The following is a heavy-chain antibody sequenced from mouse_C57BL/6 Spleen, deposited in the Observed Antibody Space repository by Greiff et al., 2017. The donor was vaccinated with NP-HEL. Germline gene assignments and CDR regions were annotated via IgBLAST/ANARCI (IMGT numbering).Heavy chain of an antibody. CDR3: ARAPEDYGFDY. CDR2: IYPSDSET. J-gene: IGHJ2*01. CDR1: GYTFTSYW. D-gene: IGHD2-4*01. Sequence: QVQLQQPGAELVRPGSSVKLSCKASGYTFTSYWMDWVKQRPGQGLEWIGNIYPSDSETHYNQKFKDKATLTVDQSSSTAYMQLSSLTSEDSAVYYCARAPEDYGFDYWGQGTTLTVSS. V-gene: IGHV1-61*01.